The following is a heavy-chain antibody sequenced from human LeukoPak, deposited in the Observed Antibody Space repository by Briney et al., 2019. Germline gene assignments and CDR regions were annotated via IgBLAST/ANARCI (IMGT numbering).Heavy chain of an antibody. CDR3: AREIGAEIDY. CDR1: GYTFSMNG. J-gene: IGHJ4*02. D-gene: IGHD3-10*01. Sequence: GASVTVSCKASGYTFSMNGISWVRQAPGQGLEWMGWIGGYNGNTNYAEKFQGRVTMTTDTSTSTVHMHLRSLRLDDTAVYYCAREIGAEIDYWGQGTLVIVSS. V-gene: IGHV1-18*01. CDR2: IGGYNGNT.